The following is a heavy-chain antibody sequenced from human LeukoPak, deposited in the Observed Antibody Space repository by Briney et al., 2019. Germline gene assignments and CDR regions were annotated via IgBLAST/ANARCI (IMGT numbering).Heavy chain of an antibody. D-gene: IGHD3-3*01. CDR3: AKDLHNWSGIGY. J-gene: IGHJ4*02. V-gene: IGHV3-23*01. CDR2: IGGDGRS. Sequence: PGGSLRLSCAASGFTFSPNAMNWVRQAPGKGLEWVSGIGGDGRSHYIDSVKGRFTISRDNSKNTLYLQMNSLRAEDTAMYYCAKDLHNWSGIGYWGQGTLVTVSS. CDR1: GFTFSPNA.